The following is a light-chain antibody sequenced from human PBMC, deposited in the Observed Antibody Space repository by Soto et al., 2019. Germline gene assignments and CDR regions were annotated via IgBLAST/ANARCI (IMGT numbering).Light chain of an antibody. CDR3: SSWDVSLNGVV. CDR2: RDN. Sequence: QSVLTQSPSASGTPGQTVTISCSGSSSNIGSSFVNWYQHVPGTAPKPLIYRDNERLSGFPDRFSASKSVTSASLVISGLQSEDEADYYCSSWDVSLNGVVFGGGTQLT. CDR1: SSNIGSSF. J-gene: IGLJ2*01. V-gene: IGLV1-44*01.